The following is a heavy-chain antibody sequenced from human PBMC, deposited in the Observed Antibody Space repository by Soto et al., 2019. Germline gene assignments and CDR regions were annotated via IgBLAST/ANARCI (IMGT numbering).Heavy chain of an antibody. J-gene: IGHJ3*02. Sequence: GGSLRLSCAASGFTFSIYSMNWVRQAPGKGLEWVSYISSGSSTIYYADSVKGRFTISRDNAKNSLYLQMNSLRAEDTAVYYSARESSNYYDSSGHAIFHAFDIWGQGTMVTVSS. CDR2: ISSGSSTI. CDR3: ARESSNYYDSSGHAIFHAFDI. CDR1: GFTFSIYS. D-gene: IGHD3-22*01. V-gene: IGHV3-48*01.